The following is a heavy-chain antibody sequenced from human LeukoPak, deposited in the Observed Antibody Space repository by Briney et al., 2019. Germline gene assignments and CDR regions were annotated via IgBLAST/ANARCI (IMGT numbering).Heavy chain of an antibody. CDR2: IYPGDSDP. D-gene: IGHD2-2*01. V-gene: IGHV5-51*06. CDR3: ARRPFFAWVYCSSTSCPNNWFAR. Sequence: ESLKISCKGSGYSFTSYWIGWVPQMPGKGLEWRGIIYPGDSDPRYSPSFQGQVTISADESISTAYLQWSSLKASDTAMYSCARRPFFAWVYCSSTSCPNNWFARWGERTLVTV. J-gene: IGHJ5*02. CDR1: GYSFTSYW.